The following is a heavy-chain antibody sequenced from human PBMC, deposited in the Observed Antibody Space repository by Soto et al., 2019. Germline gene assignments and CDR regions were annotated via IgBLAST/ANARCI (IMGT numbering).Heavy chain of an antibody. D-gene: IGHD2-8*02. Sequence: SSETLSLTCTVSGASITNRGYYWSWIRQHPGKGLEWIGYIYYSGSTYYNPSLKSRVTISADTSKNQFSLELNSVTAADTAVYYCASGKTSGLYFEYWGQGTLVTVS. CDR2: IYYSGST. CDR3: ASGKTSGLYFEY. V-gene: IGHV4-31*03. J-gene: IGHJ4*02. CDR1: GASITNRGYY.